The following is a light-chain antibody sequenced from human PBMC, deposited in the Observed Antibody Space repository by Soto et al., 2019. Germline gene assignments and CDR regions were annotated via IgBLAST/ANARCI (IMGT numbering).Light chain of an antibody. Sequence: QSVLTQPASVSGSPVRSITIFCTGTSSDVGGYNYVSWYQQHPGKAPKPMIYDVSNRPSGVSNRVSGSKSGNTASLTISGLQAEDEADYYCSSYTRSSTYVLGTGTKVTVL. CDR2: DVS. CDR3: SSYTRSSTYV. CDR1: SSDVGGYNY. V-gene: IGLV2-14*01. J-gene: IGLJ1*01.